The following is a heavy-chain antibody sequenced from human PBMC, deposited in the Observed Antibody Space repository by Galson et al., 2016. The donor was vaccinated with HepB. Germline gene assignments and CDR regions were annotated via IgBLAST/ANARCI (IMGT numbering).Heavy chain of an antibody. J-gene: IGHJ6*02. CDR1: DYSFTTYD. V-gene: IGHV1-46*04. D-gene: IGHD1-14*01. Sequence: SVKVSCKASDYSFTTYDISWVRQAPGQGLEWMGIIDPSVNRTTYAEHLQGRVTMTSDTSTATVHMELSSLRSEDTAIYFCARDPTGTTYYGMDVWGQGTTVTVSS. CDR2: IDPSVNRT. CDR3: ARDPTGTTYYGMDV.